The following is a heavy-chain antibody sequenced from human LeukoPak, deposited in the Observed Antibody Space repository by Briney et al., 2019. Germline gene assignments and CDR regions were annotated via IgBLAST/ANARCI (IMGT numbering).Heavy chain of an antibody. J-gene: IGHJ4*02. Sequence: GGSLRLSCEAPGFTFSSYAMSWVRQAPGKGLEWVSAISGSGGSTYYADSVKGRFTISRDNSKNTLYLQMNSLRAEDTAVYYCAKHYYDSSGESDYWGQGTLVTVSS. CDR3: AKHYYDSSGESDY. D-gene: IGHD3-22*01. CDR2: ISGSGGST. CDR1: GFTFSSYA. V-gene: IGHV3-23*01.